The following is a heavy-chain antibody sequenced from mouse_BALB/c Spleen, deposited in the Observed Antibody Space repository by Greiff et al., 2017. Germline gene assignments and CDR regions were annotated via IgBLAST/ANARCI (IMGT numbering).Heavy chain of an antibody. J-gene: IGHJ2*01. V-gene: IGHV5-17*02. CDR2: ISSGSSTI. CDR3: ARSDDYYGSEVYFDY. Sequence: EVKVVESGGGLVKPGGSLKLSCAASGFTFSSFGMHWVRQAPEKGLEWVAYISSGSSTIYYADTVKGRFTISRDNPKNTLFLQMTSLRSEDTAMYYCARSDDYYGSEVYFDYWGQGTTLTVSS. CDR1: GFTFSSFG. D-gene: IGHD1-1*01.